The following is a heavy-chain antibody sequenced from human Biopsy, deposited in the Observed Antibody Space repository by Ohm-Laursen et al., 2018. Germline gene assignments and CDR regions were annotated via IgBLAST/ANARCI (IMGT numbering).Heavy chain of an antibody. V-gene: IGHV4-61*01. J-gene: IGHJ4*02. CDR3: ARGMRSSGWPYFDS. D-gene: IGHD6-19*01. CDR1: GGSISSGSFY. Sequence: PGTLSLTCTVSGGSISSGSFYWTWIRQPPGQGLDYIGYIYDRGSTANYNPSLESRVTMSVDMPKNQFSLKLSSATAADTAIYYCARGMRSSGWPYFDSWGQGTLVTVSS. CDR2: IYDRGSTA.